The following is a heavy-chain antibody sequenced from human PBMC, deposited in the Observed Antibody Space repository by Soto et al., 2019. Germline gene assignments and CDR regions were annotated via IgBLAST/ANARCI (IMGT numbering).Heavy chain of an antibody. V-gene: IGHV1-18*01. CDR1: GYTFTSYA. Sequence: QVQLVQSGAEVKKPGASVKVSCKASGYTFTSYAISWVRQAPGQGLEWMGWISAYNGNTNYAQKLQGRVTMTTDTSTSIAVLELRMLISDDTAVEYCSRDAPPADYWGQGTLVTVSS. J-gene: IGHJ4*02. CDR2: ISAYNGNT. CDR3: SRDAPPADY.